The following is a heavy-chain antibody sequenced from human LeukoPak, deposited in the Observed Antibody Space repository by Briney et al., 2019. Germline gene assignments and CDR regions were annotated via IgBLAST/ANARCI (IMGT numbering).Heavy chain of an antibody. CDR1: GGSISSYY. J-gene: IGHJ4*02. Sequence: SETLSLTCTVSGGSISSYYWGWIRQPAGKGLEWIGRIYISGSTNYNPSLKSRVTMSVDTSKNQFSLKLSSVTAADTAVYYCARDRGTWNDDGFDYWGQGTLVTVSS. V-gene: IGHV4-4*07. CDR3: ARDRGTWNDDGFDY. D-gene: IGHD1-1*01. CDR2: IYISGST.